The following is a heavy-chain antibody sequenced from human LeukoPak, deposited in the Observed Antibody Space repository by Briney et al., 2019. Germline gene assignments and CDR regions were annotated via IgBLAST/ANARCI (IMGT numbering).Heavy chain of an antibody. CDR1: GITFSGYW. CDR2: IKQAGSEK. J-gene: IGHJ4*02. Sequence: GGSLRFSCTASGITFSGYWMSWVRQPPGKGLEWVANIKQAGSEKYYVDSVKGRYTISRDDAKKSVYLQMNSLRAEDTAVYYCASDGGPFDYWGQGTLVTVSS. CDR3: ASDGGPFDY. V-gene: IGHV3-7*01. D-gene: IGHD3-16*01.